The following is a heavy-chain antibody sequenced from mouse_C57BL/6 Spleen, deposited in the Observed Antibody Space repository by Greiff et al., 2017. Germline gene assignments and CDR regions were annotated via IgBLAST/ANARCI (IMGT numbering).Heavy chain of an antibody. CDR3: ARLYDYGNFDV. D-gene: IGHD2-3*01. CDR2: IYPRDGST. V-gene: IGHV1-85*01. J-gene: IGHJ1*03. CDR1: GYTFTSYD. Sequence: VQLKESGPELVKPGASVKLSCKASGYTFTSYDINWVKQRPGQGLEWIGWIYPRDGSTKYNEKFKGKATLTVDTSSSTAYMELHSLTSEDSAVYFCARLYDYGNFDVWGTGTTVTVSS.